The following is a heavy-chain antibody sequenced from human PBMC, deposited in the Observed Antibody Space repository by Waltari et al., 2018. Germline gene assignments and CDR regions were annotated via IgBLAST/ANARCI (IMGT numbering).Heavy chain of an antibody. CDR3: ARSLELLDLNWFDP. CDR2: IYHNGST. CDR1: GGSIISSGYF. Sequence: QAQLRESGPGLVKPSQTLSLTCTVSGGSIISSGYFWSWIRQHPGKGLEWIGSIYHNGSTYYKPSLNSRVTISVDTPKNHFSLRLSSVTAADTAVYYCARSLELLDLNWFDPWGQGTLVTVSS. V-gene: IGHV4-30-4*01. D-gene: IGHD1-7*01. J-gene: IGHJ5*02.